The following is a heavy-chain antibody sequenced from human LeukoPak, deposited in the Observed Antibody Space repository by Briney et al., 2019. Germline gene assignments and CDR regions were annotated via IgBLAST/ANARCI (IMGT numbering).Heavy chain of an antibody. Sequence: GGSLRLSCAASGFTVSSNYMSWVRQAPGKGLEWVSVIYSGGSTYYADSVKGRFTISRDNSKNTLDLQMNSLRAEDTAVYYCARGPRYCSGGSCYGGAFDIWGQGTMVTVSS. V-gene: IGHV3-53*05. CDR2: IYSGGST. CDR3: ARGPRYCSGGSCYGGAFDI. D-gene: IGHD2-15*01. CDR1: GFTVSSNY. J-gene: IGHJ3*02.